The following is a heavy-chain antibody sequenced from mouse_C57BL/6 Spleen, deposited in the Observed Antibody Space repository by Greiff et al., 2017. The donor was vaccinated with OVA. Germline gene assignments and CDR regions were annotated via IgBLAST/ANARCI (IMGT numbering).Heavy chain of an antibody. CDR2: ISSGGDYI. J-gene: IGHJ4*01. Sequence: EVQRVESGEGLVKPGGSLKLSCAASGFTFSSYAMSWVRQTPEKRLEWVAYISSGGDYIYYADTVKGRFTITRDNARNTLYLQMSSLKSEDTAMYYCTSGWGVTYYYAMDYWGQGTSVTVSS. D-gene: IGHD2-2*01. CDR3: TSGWGVTYYYAMDY. V-gene: IGHV5-9-1*02. CDR1: GFTFSSYA.